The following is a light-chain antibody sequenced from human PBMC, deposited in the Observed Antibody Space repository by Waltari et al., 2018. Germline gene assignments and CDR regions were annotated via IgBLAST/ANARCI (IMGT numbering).Light chain of an antibody. CDR1: QSVNCY. CDR3: QQRRNWPLT. J-gene: IGKJ4*01. CDR2: DAS. Sequence: EIVLTQSPATLSLSPGKRAPLTCRASQSVNCYLDWYQQRPGQAPRLLIYDASNRATGIPARFSGSGSETDFTLTISSLEPEDSAVYYCQQRRNWPLTFGGGTKVEIK. V-gene: IGKV3-11*01.